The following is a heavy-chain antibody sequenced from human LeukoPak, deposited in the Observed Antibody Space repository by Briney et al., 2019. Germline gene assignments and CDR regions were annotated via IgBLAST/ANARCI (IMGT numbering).Heavy chain of an antibody. CDR1: GFTFCDYY. CDR3: ARERRDGYLTYFDY. CDR2: ISSSSSYT. Sequence: GGSLRLSCAPSGFTFCDYYMSSIRQAPGKGLEWVSYISSSSSYTNYADSVKGRFTISRDNDKNSLYLQMNSRRAEDTAVYYCARERRDGYLTYFDYWGQGTLVTVSS. V-gene: IGHV3-11*05. D-gene: IGHD5-24*01. J-gene: IGHJ4*02.